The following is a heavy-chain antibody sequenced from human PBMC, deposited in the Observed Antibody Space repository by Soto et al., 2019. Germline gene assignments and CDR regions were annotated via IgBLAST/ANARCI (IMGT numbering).Heavy chain of an antibody. CDR2: IYYSGST. J-gene: IGHJ5*02. V-gene: IGHV4-31*03. Sequence: SETLSPTCTVSCGSISSGVYHCSWIRQHPGKGLELIGYIYYSGSTYYNPSLKSRVTISVDTYKNQFSLKLSSVTAADTAVYYCARGKNWFEPWGQGTIVTVSS. CDR1: CGSISSGVYH. CDR3: ARGKNWFEP.